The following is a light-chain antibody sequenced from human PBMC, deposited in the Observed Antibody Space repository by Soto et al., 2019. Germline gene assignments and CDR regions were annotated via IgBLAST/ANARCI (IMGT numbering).Light chain of an antibody. Sequence: QSVLTQPPSASGSPGQSVTTSCTGTSSDVGGYNYVSWYQQHPGKAPKLMIYEVSKRPSGVPDRFSGSKSGNTASLTVSGLQAEDEADYYCSSYAGSNNFPYVFGTGTKLTVL. V-gene: IGLV2-8*01. J-gene: IGLJ1*01. CDR1: SSDVGGYNY. CDR3: SSYAGSNNFPYV. CDR2: EVS.